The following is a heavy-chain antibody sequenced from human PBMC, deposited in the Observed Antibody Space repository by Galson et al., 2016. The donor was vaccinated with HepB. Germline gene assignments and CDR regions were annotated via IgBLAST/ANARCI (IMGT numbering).Heavy chain of an antibody. Sequence: SLRLSCAASGFSFSDYAMYWVRQAPGKGLQWVAVVSYDGSSEYYADSVKGRFPIFRDNSKNTLYLQMNSLRAEDTAVYYCATASNDANSGLHYYFHGMDVWGQGTTVTVSS. CDR1: GFSFSDYA. J-gene: IGHJ6*02. CDR3: ATASNDANSGLHYYFHGMDV. V-gene: IGHV3-30-3*01. D-gene: IGHD4/OR15-4a*01. CDR2: VSYDGSSE.